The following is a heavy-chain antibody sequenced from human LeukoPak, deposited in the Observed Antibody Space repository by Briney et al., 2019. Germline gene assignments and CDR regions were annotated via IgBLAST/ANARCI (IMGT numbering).Heavy chain of an antibody. Sequence: QSGGPLRLSCAASGFTFSDYAMSWVRQAPGKGLEWVSTISGSGGSTYYADSVKGRFTISRDNSKNTLYLQMNSLRAEDTAVYYCAKVRKATENDYWGQGTLVTVSS. CDR1: GFTFSDYA. CDR3: AKVRKATENDY. V-gene: IGHV3-23*01. J-gene: IGHJ4*02. CDR2: ISGSGGST. D-gene: IGHD5-12*01.